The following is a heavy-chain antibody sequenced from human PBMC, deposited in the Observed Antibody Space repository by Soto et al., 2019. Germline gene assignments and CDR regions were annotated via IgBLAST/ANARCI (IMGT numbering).Heavy chain of an antibody. CDR3: AKDGVGRYDDRSGYYAFDY. CDR1: GFTFSSYA. CDR2: ISGSGGST. J-gene: IGHJ4*02. V-gene: IGHV3-23*01. D-gene: IGHD3-22*01. Sequence: PGGSLRLSCAASGFTFSSYAMRWVRQAPGKGLEWVSAISGSGGSTYYADSVKGRFTISRDNSKNTLYLQMNSLRSEDTAGYYCAKDGVGRYDDRSGYYAFDYWGQGTLVTVSS.